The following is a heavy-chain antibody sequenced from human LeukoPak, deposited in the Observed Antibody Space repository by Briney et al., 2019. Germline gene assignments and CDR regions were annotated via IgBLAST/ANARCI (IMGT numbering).Heavy chain of an antibody. V-gene: IGHV4-59*08. CDR2: IYYSGST. D-gene: IGHD4-17*01. J-gene: IGHJ5*02. CDR1: GGSISSYY. CDR3: ARSTRRSGDYKYFWFDP. Sequence: SETLSLTCTVSGGSISSYYWSWIRQPPGKGLEWIGYIYYSGSTNYNPSLKSRVTISVDTSKNQFSLKLSSVTAADTAVYYCARSTRRSGDYKYFWFDPWGQGTLVTVSS.